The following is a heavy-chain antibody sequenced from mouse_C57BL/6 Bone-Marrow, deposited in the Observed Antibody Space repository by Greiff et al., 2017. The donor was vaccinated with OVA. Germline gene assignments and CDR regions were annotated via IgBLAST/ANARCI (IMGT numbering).Heavy chain of an antibody. CDR1: GYTFTSYW. D-gene: IGHD1-1*02. CDR3: ARGGYYVDY. J-gene: IGHJ2*01. V-gene: IGHV1-69*01. Sequence: VQLQQPGAELVMPGASVKLSCMASGYTFTSYWMHWVKQRPGQGLEWIGEIDPSDSYTNYNQKFKGKSTLTVDKSSSTAYMQLSSLTSEDSAVYYCARGGYYVDYWGQGTTLTVSS. CDR2: IDPSDSYT.